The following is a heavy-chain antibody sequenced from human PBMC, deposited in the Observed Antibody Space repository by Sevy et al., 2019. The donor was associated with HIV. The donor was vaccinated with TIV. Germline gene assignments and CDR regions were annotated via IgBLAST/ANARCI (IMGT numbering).Heavy chain of an antibody. Sequence: GESLKISCKGSGYSFTDHWIGWVRQKPGKGLEWMGIIYPDDSETRYSPSFQGQVTFSADKSINTAYLQWSRLKASDTAMYYCATPRSGYLDSSGYYIYWGQGTLVTVSS. CDR2: IYPDDSET. CDR1: GYSFTDHW. CDR3: ATPRSGYLDSSGYYIY. J-gene: IGHJ4*02. V-gene: IGHV5-51*01. D-gene: IGHD3-22*01.